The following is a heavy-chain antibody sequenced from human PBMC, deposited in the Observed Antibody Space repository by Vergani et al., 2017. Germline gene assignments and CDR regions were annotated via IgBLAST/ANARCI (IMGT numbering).Heavy chain of an antibody. CDR1: AFTFTSYS. D-gene: IGHD5-12*01. J-gene: IGHJ6*02. Sequence: QALLVGSGGGVVQPGRSLRLSCVASAFTFTSYSIHWVRQAPGKGLEWVAFISYDGTNKYYADSVKGRFTISRDNSKNTLYLQMNSLSAGDTAVYYCAKANPRNSGYDYLYYYHAMDVWGQGTTVTVSS. CDR3: AKANPRNSGYDYLYYYHAMDV. V-gene: IGHV3-30*08. CDR2: ISYDGTNK.